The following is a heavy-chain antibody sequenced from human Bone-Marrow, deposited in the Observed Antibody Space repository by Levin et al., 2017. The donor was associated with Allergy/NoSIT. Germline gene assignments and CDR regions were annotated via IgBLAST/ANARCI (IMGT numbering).Heavy chain of an antibody. V-gene: IGHV1-2*02. Sequence: ASVKVSCKASGYTFTGYYMHWVRQAPGQGLEWMGWINPNSGGTNYAQKFQGRVTMTRDTSISTAYMELSRLRSDDTAVYYCARDIVGWRRNPGGPRDIVVVPAAKPQKDNWFDPWGQGTLVTVSS. CDR3: ARDIVGWRRNPGGPRDIVVVPAAKPQKDNWFDP. J-gene: IGHJ5*02. CDR1: GYTFTGYY. CDR2: INPNSGGT. D-gene: IGHD2-2*02.